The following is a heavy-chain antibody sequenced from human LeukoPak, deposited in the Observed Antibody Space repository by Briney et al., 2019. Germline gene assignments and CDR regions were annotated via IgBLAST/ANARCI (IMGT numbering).Heavy chain of an antibody. CDR2: ISIYNGKT. CDR3: AKVISVATGKYYFDY. CDR1: GYTFTSYG. J-gene: IGHJ4*02. V-gene: IGHV1-18*01. Sequence: GASVKVSCKASGYTFTSYGISWVRQAPGQGLEWMGWISIYNGKTNYAQKTRGRVTMTTDTSTSTAFMELRSLRSDDTAVYYCAKVISVATGKYYFDYWGQGTLVTVSS. D-gene: IGHD5-12*01.